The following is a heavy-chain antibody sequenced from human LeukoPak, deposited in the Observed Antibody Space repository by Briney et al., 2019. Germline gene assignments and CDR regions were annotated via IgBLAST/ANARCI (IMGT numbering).Heavy chain of an antibody. CDR2: MNPNSGNT. Sequence: ASVKVSCKASGYTFTSYDINWVRQATGQGLEWMGWMNPNSGNTGYAQKFQGWVTMTRDTSISTAYMELSRLRSDDTAVYYCARGGYGSGSVGFYYYYGMDVWGQGTTVTVSS. J-gene: IGHJ6*02. CDR1: GYTFTSYD. V-gene: IGHV1-8*01. CDR3: ARGGYGSGSVGFYYYYGMDV. D-gene: IGHD3-10*01.